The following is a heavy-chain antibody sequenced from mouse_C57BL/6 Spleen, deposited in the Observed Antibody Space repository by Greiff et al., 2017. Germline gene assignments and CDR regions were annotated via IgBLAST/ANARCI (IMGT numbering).Heavy chain of an antibody. J-gene: IGHJ4*01. CDR1: GYSITSGYY. Sequence: EVKLLESGPGLVKPSPSLSLTCSVTGYSITSGYYWNWIRQFPGNKLEWMGYISYDGSNNYNPSLKNRISITRDTSKNQFFLKLNSVTTEDTATYYCAREGIYYYCSSLYAMDYWGQGTSVTVSS. D-gene: IGHD1-1*01. V-gene: IGHV3-6*01. CDR3: AREGIYYYCSSLYAMDY. CDR2: ISYDGSN.